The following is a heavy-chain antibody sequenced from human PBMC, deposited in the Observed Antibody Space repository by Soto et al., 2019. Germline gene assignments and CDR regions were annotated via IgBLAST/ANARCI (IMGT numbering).Heavy chain of an antibody. CDR3: AKDFGYNYGYDAFDI. J-gene: IGHJ3*02. D-gene: IGHD5-18*01. Sequence: GGSMRVSCTAAGFTFSSYARSWVSKTPGKGLEWVSGVSGSGGSTYCVDSVKGRFTISRDNSKNTLYLQMNSLRAEDTAVYYCAKDFGYNYGYDAFDIWGQGTMVTVSS. V-gene: IGHV3-23*01. CDR1: GFTFSSYA. CDR2: VSGSGGST.